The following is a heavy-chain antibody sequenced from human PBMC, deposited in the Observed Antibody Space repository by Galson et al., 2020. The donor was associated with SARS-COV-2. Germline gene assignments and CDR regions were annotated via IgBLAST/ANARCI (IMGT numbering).Heavy chain of an antibody. Sequence: SETLSLTCTVSGGSISSGSYYWSWIRQPAGKGLEWIGRIYTSGSTNYNPSLKSRVTISVDTSKNQFSLKLSSVTAADTAVYYCARESIAAASVRVYYYGMDVWGQGTTVTVSS. CDR2: IYTSGST. J-gene: IGHJ6*02. V-gene: IGHV4-61*02. CDR3: ARESIAAASVRVYYYGMDV. D-gene: IGHD6-13*01. CDR1: GGSISSGSYY.